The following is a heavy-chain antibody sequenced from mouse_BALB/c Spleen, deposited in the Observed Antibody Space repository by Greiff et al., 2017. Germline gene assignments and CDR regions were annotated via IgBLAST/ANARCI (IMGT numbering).Heavy chain of an antibody. CDR1: GFSIKDTY. CDR3: ASPGCANYFDY. CDR2: IDPANGNT. Sequence: EVKLLESGAELVKPGASVKLSCTASGFSIKDTYLNWVRQRPGKSLEWIGRIDPANGNTNYDPKFQGMATITADTSSNPAYLQLSSLTSEDTAIYYCASPGCANYFDYWGQGTTLTVSS. J-gene: IGHJ2*01. V-gene: IGHV14-3*02.